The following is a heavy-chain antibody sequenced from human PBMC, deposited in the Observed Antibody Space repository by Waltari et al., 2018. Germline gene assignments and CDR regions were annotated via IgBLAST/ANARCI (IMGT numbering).Heavy chain of an antibody. V-gene: IGHV3-53*01. Sequence: EVQLVESGGGLIQTGGSLRLSCAVSGLNFSRLYMSWVRQAPGKGLEWVSIIYSGDNRYYADSVKGRFAISRDNSKNTVYLHMNSLTVEDTAVYYCAKYSGYDFDYWGQGTLVTVSS. D-gene: IGHD5-12*01. CDR1: GLNFSRLY. J-gene: IGHJ4*02. CDR3: AKYSGYDFDY. CDR2: IYSGDNR.